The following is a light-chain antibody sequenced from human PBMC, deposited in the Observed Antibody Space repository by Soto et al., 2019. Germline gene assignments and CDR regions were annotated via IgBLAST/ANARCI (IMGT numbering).Light chain of an antibody. V-gene: IGKV1-12*01. CDR3: QQADSFTT. CDR2: AAS. Sequence: DSQMTQSPSSVSASVGDRVTISCRASQDISSWLAWYQQKPGKAPKLLIYAASSLQSGVPSRFSGSGSGTDFTLTISSLQPEDFATYYCQQADSFTTFGPGTKVDIK. CDR1: QDISSW. J-gene: IGKJ3*01.